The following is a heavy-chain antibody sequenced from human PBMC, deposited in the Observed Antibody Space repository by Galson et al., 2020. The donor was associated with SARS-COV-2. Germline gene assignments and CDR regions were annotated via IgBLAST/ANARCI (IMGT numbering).Heavy chain of an antibody. CDR2: ISSSSSTI. V-gene: IGHV3-48*04. CDR1: GFTLSSYS. CDR3: ARESGPYYYDSSGYYQVGYFQH. D-gene: IGHD3-22*01. J-gene: IGHJ1*01. Sequence: LSLTCAASGFTLSSYSMNWVRQAPGKGLEWVSYISSSSSTIYYADSVKGRFTISRDNAKNSLYLQMNSLRAEDTAVYYCARESGPYYYDSSGYYQVGYFQHWGQGTLVTVSS.